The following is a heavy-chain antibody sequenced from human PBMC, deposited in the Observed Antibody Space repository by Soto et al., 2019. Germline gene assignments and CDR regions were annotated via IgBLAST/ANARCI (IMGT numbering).Heavy chain of an antibody. Sequence: EGSLRLSCAASGFTFSNAWMNWVRQAPGKGLEWVGRIKSKTDGGTTDYAAPVKGRFTISRDDSKNTLYLQMNSLKTEDTAVYYCTTMGNDYDSSALPSYDYWGQXTLVTVSS. J-gene: IGHJ4*02. CDR2: IKSKTDGGTT. D-gene: IGHD3-22*01. CDR1: GFTFSNAW. CDR3: TTMGNDYDSSALPSYDY. V-gene: IGHV3-15*07.